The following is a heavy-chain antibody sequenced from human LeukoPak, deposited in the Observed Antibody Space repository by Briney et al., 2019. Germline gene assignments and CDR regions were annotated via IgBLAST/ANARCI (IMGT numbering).Heavy chain of an antibody. Sequence: PGGSLRLSCAASGFTFSSFAMTWVRQAPGKGLEWVSVIRASGGGTNYADSVKGRFTISRDNSKSTLYLQMNSLRAEDTAVYYCARARGAAGTGPMDYWGRGTLVTVSS. CDR1: GFTFSSFA. D-gene: IGHD6-13*01. J-gene: IGHJ4*02. CDR2: IRASGGGT. V-gene: IGHV3-23*01. CDR3: ARARGAAGTGPMDY.